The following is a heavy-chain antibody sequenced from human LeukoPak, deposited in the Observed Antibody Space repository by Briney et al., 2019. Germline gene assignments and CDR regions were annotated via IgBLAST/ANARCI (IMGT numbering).Heavy chain of an antibody. CDR2: FDPEDGET. Sequence: ASVKVSCKVSGYTLTELSMHCVRQAPGKRLEWLEGFDPEDGETIYAQKFQGRVTMTDDTSTDTAYIELSSLRSEDTAVYFCATCTRGGYGRNNWYFDLWGRGTLVTVSS. CDR3: ATCTRGGYGRNNWYFDL. D-gene: IGHD2-8*02. CDR1: GYTLTELS. J-gene: IGHJ2*01. V-gene: IGHV1-24*01.